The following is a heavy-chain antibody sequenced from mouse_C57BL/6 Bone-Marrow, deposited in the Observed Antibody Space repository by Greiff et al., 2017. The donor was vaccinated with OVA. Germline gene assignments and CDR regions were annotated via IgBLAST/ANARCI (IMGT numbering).Heavy chain of an antibody. CDR1: GFTFSDYY. Sequence: EVKVVESGGGLVQPGGSLKLSCAASGFTFSDYYMYWVRQTPEKRLEWVAYISNGGGSTYYPDTVKGRFTISRDNAKNTLYLQMSRLKSEDTAMYYCARQGAKGYFDVWGTGTTVTVSS. CDR3: ARQGAKGYFDV. J-gene: IGHJ1*03. CDR2: ISNGGGST. V-gene: IGHV5-12*01.